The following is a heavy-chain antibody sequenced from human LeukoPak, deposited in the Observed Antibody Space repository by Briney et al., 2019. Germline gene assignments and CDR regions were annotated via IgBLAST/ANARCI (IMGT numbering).Heavy chain of an antibody. Sequence: SETLSLTCTVSGGSISSSSYYWGWIRQPPGKGLEWIGSIYDSGSTYYNPSLRRRVTISVDTSESQLSLKLSSVTAADTALYYCARHKSLNLWVDVWGQWTTVTVSS. CDR3: ARHKSLNLWVDV. V-gene: IGHV4-39*01. CDR1: GGSISSSSYY. D-gene: IGHD3-10*01. J-gene: IGHJ6*02. CDR2: IYDSGST.